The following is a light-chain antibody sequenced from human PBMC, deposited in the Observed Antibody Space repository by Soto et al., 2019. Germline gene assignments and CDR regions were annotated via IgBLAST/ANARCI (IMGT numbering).Light chain of an antibody. CDR3: QQYNNWPPVDT. CDR2: DAS. Sequence: EIVMTQSPATLSASPGERATLSCRASQSVSSKLAWYQQKPGQAPRLLIYDASTRATGIPARFSGSGSGTEFTLTISSLQSEDFADYYCQQYNNWPPVDTFGQGTKLEIK. CDR1: QSVSSK. J-gene: IGKJ2*01. V-gene: IGKV3D-15*01.